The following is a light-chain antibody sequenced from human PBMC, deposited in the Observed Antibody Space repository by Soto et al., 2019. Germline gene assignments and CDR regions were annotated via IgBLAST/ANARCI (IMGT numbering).Light chain of an antibody. Sequence: HSVLTQPASVSGAPGQSITVACTGTSSDVGGYNYVSWYQQHPGKAPKLMIYDVSNRPSGVSNRFSCSKSGNTASLTISGLQAVYEADSSCTSYASRTLHVAVTGSKLTVL. CDR3: TSYASRTLHV. CDR1: SSDVGGYNY. CDR2: DVS. J-gene: IGLJ1*01. V-gene: IGLV2-14*03.